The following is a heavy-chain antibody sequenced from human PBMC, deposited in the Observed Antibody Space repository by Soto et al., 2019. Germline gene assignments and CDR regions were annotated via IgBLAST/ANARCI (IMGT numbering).Heavy chain of an antibody. CDR1: GFTFSSYA. CDR2: ISGTGGST. Sequence: VQLLESGGGLVQPGGSLRLSCAASGFTFSSYAMSWVRQAPGKGLEWVSTISGTGGSTYYADSVKGRFTISRDNSKNTLYLQMISLRVEDTAVYYFAKDRGNYYILTGFYNWYFDLWGRGTLVTVFS. J-gene: IGHJ2*01. D-gene: IGHD3-9*01. V-gene: IGHV3-23*01. CDR3: AKDRGNYYILTGFYNWYFDL.